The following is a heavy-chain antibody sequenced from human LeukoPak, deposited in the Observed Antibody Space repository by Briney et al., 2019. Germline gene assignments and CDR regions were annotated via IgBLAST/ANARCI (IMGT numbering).Heavy chain of an antibody. Sequence: GGSLRLSCAASGFTFSSYEMNWVRQAPGKGLEWVSAIRGSGTNTYYADSVKGRFTISRDNSKNTLYLQMNSLRAEDTAVYYCAKGSLNEITMVRGVIIWGQGTLVTVSS. CDR1: GFTFSSYE. CDR3: AKGSLNEITMVRGVII. V-gene: IGHV3-23*01. D-gene: IGHD3-10*01. CDR2: IRGSGTNT. J-gene: IGHJ4*02.